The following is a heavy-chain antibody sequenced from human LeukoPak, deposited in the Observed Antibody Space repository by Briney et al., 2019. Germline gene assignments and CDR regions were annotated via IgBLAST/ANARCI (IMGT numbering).Heavy chain of an antibody. Sequence: PGGSLRLSCAASGFIFSSYWMSWFRQAPGKGLEWVANIKKDGSERFHVDSVKGRFTISRDNAKNSLYLQMNSLRAEDTAVYYCARWATRTGRYYMGFDYWGQGTLVTVSS. CDR2: IKKDGSER. CDR3: ARWATRTGRYYMGFDY. V-gene: IGHV3-7*01. D-gene: IGHD1-26*01. CDR1: GFIFSSYW. J-gene: IGHJ4*02.